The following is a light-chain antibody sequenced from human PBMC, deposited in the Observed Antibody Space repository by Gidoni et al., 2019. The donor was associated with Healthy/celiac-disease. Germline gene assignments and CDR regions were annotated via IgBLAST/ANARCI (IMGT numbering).Light chain of an antibody. CDR3: QQYYSTLGT. Sequence: DIVMTQSPDSLAVSLDERATINCKSSQSVLYSSNNKNYLAWYQQKPGQPPKLLIYWASTRESGVPDRFSGSGSGTDFTLTISSLQAEDVAVYYCQQYYSTLGTFGQGTKVEIK. V-gene: IGKV4-1*01. CDR1: QSVLYSSNNKNY. CDR2: WAS. J-gene: IGKJ1*01.